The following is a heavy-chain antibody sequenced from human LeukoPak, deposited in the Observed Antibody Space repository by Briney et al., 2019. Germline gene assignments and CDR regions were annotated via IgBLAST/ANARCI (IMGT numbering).Heavy chain of an antibody. J-gene: IGHJ6*03. CDR3: ARDYRVDYLGVIIPYYYYYYMDV. V-gene: IGHV4-34*01. CDR2: INHSGST. CDR1: GGSFSGYY. Sequence: SETLSLTCAVYGGSFSGYYWSWIRQPPGKGLEWIGEINHSGSTNYNPSLRSRVTISVDTSKNQFSLKLSSVTAADTAVYYCARDYRVDYLGVIIPYYYYYYMDVWGKGTTVTVSS. D-gene: IGHD3-10*01.